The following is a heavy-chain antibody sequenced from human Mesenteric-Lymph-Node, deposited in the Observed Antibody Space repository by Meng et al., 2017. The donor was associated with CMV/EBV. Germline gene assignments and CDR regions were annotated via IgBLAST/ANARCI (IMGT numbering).Heavy chain of an antibody. CDR2: IKSKTDGGTT. J-gene: IGHJ6*02. D-gene: IGHD2-2*01. CDR3: TTDTIVVVPAAGSTPGGGMDV. V-gene: IGHV3-15*01. Sequence: GGSLRLSCVASGFTFDNYDMAWVRQAPGKGLEWVGRIKSKTDGGTTDYAAPVKGRFTISRDDSKNTLYLQMNSLKTEDTAVYYCTTDTIVVVPAAGSTPGGGMDVWGQGTTVTVSS. CDR1: GFTFDNYD.